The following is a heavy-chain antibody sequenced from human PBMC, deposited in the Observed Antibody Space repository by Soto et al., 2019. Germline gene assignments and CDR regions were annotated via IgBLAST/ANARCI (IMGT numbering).Heavy chain of an antibody. CDR3: ARLDILTGYYSGYYGMDV. Sequence: GESLKISCKGSGYSFTTHWIGWVRQMPGKGLEWMGIIYPGDSYTNYSPSFQGHVTISADKSISTAYLQWSSLKASDTAMYYCARLDILTGYYSGYYGMDVWGQGTTVTVSS. J-gene: IGHJ6*02. CDR1: GYSFTTHW. CDR2: IYPGDSYT. D-gene: IGHD3-9*01. V-gene: IGHV5-51*01.